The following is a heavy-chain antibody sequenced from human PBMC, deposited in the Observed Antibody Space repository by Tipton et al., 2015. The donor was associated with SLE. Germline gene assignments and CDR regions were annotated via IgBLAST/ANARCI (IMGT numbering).Heavy chain of an antibody. CDR2: IYYSGST. CDR3: ARYGRVLRFLEWAHYYYYMDV. V-gene: IGHV4-59*01. CDR1: GGSISSYY. D-gene: IGHD3-3*01. Sequence: TLSLTCTVSGGSISSYYWSWIRQPAGKGLEWIGYIYYSGSTNYNPSRKSRVTISVDTSKNQFSLKLSSVTAADTAVYYCARYGRVLRFLEWAHYYYYMDVWGKGTTVTVSS. J-gene: IGHJ6*03.